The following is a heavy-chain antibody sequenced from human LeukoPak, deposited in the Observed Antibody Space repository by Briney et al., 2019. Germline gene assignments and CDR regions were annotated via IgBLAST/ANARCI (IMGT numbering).Heavy chain of an antibody. V-gene: IGHV4-59*07. J-gene: IGHJ4*02. Sequence: SDTLTLTCTVSGGSINSDYWIWLRQPPGKALEWIGYIYYCGTTNYNPSLKSRVTISVDTSKNQFTLKLTSVTAEDTAVYFCARGGKWLQIDYWGQGTLVTVSS. CDR2: IYYCGTT. D-gene: IGHD5-24*01. CDR3: ARGGKWLQIDY. CDR1: GGSINSDY.